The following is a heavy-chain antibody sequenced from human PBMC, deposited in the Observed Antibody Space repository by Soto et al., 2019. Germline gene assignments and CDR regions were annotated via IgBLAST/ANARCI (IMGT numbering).Heavy chain of an antibody. CDR2: IYYSGST. CDR3: AIDSSSWSTNNWFDP. V-gene: IGHV4-39*02. J-gene: IGHJ5*02. Sequence: PSETLSLTCTVSGGSISSSSYYWGWIRQPPGKGLEWIGSIYYSGSTYYNPSLKSRVTISVDTPKNQFSLKLSSVTAADTAVYYCAIDSSSWSTNNWFDPWGQGTLVTVSS. D-gene: IGHD6-13*01. CDR1: GGSISSSSYY.